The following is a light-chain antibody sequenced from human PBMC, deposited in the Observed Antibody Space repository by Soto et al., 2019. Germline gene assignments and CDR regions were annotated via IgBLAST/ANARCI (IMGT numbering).Light chain of an antibody. CDR2: RNN. Sequence: QSVLTQPPSASGTPGQRVTISCSGSSSNIGSNYVYWYQQLPGTAPKLLIYRNNQRPSGVPDRFSGSKSGTSASLAISGLRSEDAAYYYCAAWDDSLSGVVFGGGTKLTVL. J-gene: IGLJ2*01. V-gene: IGLV1-47*01. CDR1: SSNIGSNY. CDR3: AAWDDSLSGVV.